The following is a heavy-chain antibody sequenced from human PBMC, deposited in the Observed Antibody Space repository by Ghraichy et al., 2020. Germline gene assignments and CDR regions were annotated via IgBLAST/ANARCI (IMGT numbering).Heavy chain of an antibody. Sequence: GGSLRLSCAASGFTFSSYSMNWVRQAPGKGLEWVSSISSSSSYIYYADSVKGRFTISRDNAKNSLYLQMNSLRAEDTAVYYCARGGGYSYGYFEAPDVGIDYWGQGTLVTVSS. CDR1: GFTFSSYS. CDR2: ISSSSSYI. V-gene: IGHV3-21*01. CDR3: ARGGGYSYGYFEAPDVGIDY. J-gene: IGHJ4*02. D-gene: IGHD5-18*01.